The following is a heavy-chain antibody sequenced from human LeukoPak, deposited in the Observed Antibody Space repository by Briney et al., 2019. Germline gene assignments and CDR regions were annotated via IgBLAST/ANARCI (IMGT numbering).Heavy chain of an antibody. CDR2: INHSGST. J-gene: IGHJ5*02. CDR3: ARGPSSSWYGGFDP. D-gene: IGHD6-13*01. Sequence: AETLSLTCAVYGGSFSAYYWSWIRQPPGKGLEWIGEINHSGSTNYNPSLKSRVTISVDTSKNQFSLKLSSVTAADTAVYYCARGPSSSWYGGFDPWGQGTLVTVSS. CDR1: GGSFSAYY. V-gene: IGHV4-34*01.